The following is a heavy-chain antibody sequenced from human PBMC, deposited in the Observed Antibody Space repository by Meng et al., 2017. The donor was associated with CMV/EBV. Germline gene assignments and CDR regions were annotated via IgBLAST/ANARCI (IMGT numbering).Heavy chain of an antibody. J-gene: IGHJ4*02. CDR3: ARGFVVVPAAKGEFDY. Sequence: GGSLRLSCAASGFTFSSYWMSWVRQAPGKGLEWVANIKQDGSEKYYVDSVKGRFTISRDNAKNSLYLQMNSLRAEDTAVYYCARGFVVVPAAKGEFDYWGQGTLVTVSS. CDR2: IKQDGSEK. V-gene: IGHV3-7*01. D-gene: IGHD2-2*01. CDR1: GFTFSSYW.